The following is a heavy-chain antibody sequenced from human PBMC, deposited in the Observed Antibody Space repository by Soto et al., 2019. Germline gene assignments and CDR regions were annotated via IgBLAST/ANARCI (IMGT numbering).Heavy chain of an antibody. V-gene: IGHV1-2*04. CDR1: GYTFTGYY. D-gene: IGHD2-2*01. CDR2: INPNSGGT. J-gene: IGHJ4*02. CDR3: ARDRGSDIVVVPAAREGYFDY. Sequence: ASVKVSCKASGYTFTGYYMHWVRQAPGQGLEWMGWINPNSGGTNYAQKFQGWVTMTRDTSISTAYMELSRLRSDDTAVYYCARDRGSDIVVVPAAREGYFDYWGQGTLVTV.